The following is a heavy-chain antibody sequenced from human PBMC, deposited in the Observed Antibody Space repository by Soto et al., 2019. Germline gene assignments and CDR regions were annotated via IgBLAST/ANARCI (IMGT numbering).Heavy chain of an antibody. CDR2: TYSGGST. J-gene: IGHJ4*02. V-gene: IGHV3-53*01. CDR1: GFTVRSTY. Sequence: GGSLRLSCAASGFTVRSTYMSWVRQAPGKGLEWVSVTYSGGSTYYADSVKGRFTISRDNSKNTLYPQMNSLRAEDTAVYYCAKGSSGSRPYYFDYWGQGKMVTVSS. CDR3: AKGSSGSRPYYFDY. D-gene: IGHD3-22*01.